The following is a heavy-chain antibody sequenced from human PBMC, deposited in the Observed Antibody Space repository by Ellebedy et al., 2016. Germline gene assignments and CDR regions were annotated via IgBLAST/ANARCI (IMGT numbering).Heavy chain of an antibody. CDR2: IKQDENEK. V-gene: IGHV3-7*01. Sequence: GESLKISXAGSGFTGSNYWMSWVRQAPGKGLEWVSLIKQDENEKRYLDSVRGRFTISRDNAKNSLYLQMNSLRAEDTAVYYCARAWGVVQRNGMDVWGQGTTVTVSS. CDR1: GFTGSNYW. CDR3: ARAWGVVQRNGMDV. D-gene: IGHD2-15*01. J-gene: IGHJ6*02.